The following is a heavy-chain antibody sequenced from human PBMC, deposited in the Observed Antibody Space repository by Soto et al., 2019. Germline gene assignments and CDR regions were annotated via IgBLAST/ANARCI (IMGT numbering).Heavy chain of an antibody. CDR2: IYYSGST. J-gene: IGHJ4*02. Sequence: CTVSGGSVSSGSYYCSWIRQPPGKGLEWIGYIYYSGSTNYNPSLKSRVTISVDTSKNQFSLKLSSVTAADTAVYYCARSGSGYYYVNSWGQGNRVTV. V-gene: IGHV4-61*01. CDR1: GGSVSSGSYY. CDR3: ARSGSGYYYVNS. D-gene: IGHD3-22*01.